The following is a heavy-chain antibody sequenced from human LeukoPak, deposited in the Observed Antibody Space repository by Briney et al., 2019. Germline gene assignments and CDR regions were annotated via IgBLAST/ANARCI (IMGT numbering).Heavy chain of an antibody. CDR2: INHSGST. CDR3: AIVDTAMVSDY. V-gene: IGHV4-34*08. J-gene: IGHJ4*02. Sequence: LRLSCAASGFTFSDYYMNWIRQPPGKGLEWIGEINHSGSTNYNPSLKSRVTISVDTSKNQFSLKLSSVTAADTAVYYCAIVDTAMVSDYWGQGTLVTVSS. CDR1: GFTFSDYY. D-gene: IGHD5-18*01.